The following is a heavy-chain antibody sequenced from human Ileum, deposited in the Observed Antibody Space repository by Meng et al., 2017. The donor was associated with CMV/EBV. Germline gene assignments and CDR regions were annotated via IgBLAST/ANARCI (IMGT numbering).Heavy chain of an antibody. CDR3: TRDSWNWKFDY. CDR1: GDTVPSNLAA. D-gene: IGHD1-1*01. V-gene: IGHV6-1*01. CDR2: TYFRSEWYN. J-gene: IGHJ4*02. Sequence: SQTLSLTCSISGDTVPSNLAAWNWIRQPPSRGLEWLGRTYFRSEWYNDYAVSVKSRITINPDTSKNQFSLHLNSVTPEDTAVYYFTRDSWNWKFDYWGQGTPVTVSS.